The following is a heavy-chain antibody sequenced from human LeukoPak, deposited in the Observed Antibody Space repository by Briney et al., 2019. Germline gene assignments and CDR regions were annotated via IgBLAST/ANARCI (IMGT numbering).Heavy chain of an antibody. CDR2: ISGSGGST. Sequence: GGSLRLSCAASGFTFSSYAMSWVRQAPGKGLEWVSAISGSGGSTYYADSVKGRFTISRDNSKSTLYLQMNSLRAEDTAVYYCARMVDIWYYFDYWGQGTLVTVSS. V-gene: IGHV3-23*01. D-gene: IGHD2-15*01. J-gene: IGHJ4*02. CDR1: GFTFSSYA. CDR3: ARMVDIWYYFDY.